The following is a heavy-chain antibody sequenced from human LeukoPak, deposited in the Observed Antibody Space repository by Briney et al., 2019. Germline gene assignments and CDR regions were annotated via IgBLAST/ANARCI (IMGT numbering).Heavy chain of an antibody. Sequence: PGGSLRLSCAASGFTVSSNYMSWVRQASGKGLEWVSVIYGGGTTYYADSVKGRFTISRDNSKNTLYLQMNSLRAEDTAVYYCATTRSLTGPPYYWGQGTLVTVSS. CDR1: GFTVSSNY. J-gene: IGHJ4*02. D-gene: IGHD2-21*01. CDR3: ATTRSLTGPPYY. CDR2: IYGGGTT. V-gene: IGHV3-53*01.